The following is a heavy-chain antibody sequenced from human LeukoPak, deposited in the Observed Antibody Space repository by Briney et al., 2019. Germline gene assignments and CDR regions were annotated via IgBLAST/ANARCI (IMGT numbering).Heavy chain of an antibody. CDR1: GFTFSTYS. V-gene: IGHV3-48*01. J-gene: IGHJ4*02. CDR3: TRDQEGSDY. CDR2: ITSSSSAK. Sequence: PGGSLRLSCVASGFTFSTYSMNWVRQAPGKGLEWVSYITSSSSAKYYADSVKGRFTISRDNAENLLYLQMNSLRAEDTAVYYCTRDQEGSDYWGQGTLVTVSS.